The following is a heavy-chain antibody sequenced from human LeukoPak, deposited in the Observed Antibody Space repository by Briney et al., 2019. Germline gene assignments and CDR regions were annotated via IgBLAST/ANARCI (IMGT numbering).Heavy chain of an antibody. CDR1: GFIFSSHW. V-gene: IGHV3-7*03. CDR2: IKQDGSER. CDR3: ARPASGRWLVRADGELYLDY. D-gene: IGHD6-19*01. Sequence: PGGSLRLSCVASGFIFSSHWMSWVRQAPGKGLEWVANIKQDGSERNYVDSVKGRFTISRDNAKNSLYLQMNSLRAEDMAVYYCARPASGRWLVRADGELYLDYWGQGTLVTVSS. J-gene: IGHJ4*02.